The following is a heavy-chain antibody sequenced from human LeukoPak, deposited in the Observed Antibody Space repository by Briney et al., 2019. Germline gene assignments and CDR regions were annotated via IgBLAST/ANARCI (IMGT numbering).Heavy chain of an antibody. Sequence: PSETLSLTCTVSGGSISSHYWSWIRQPPGKGLEWIGYVFYSGSTNYNPSLKSRVSISVDTSKKQLSLKLSSVTAADTAVYYCARGSSSGYGSGSYYREFDSWGQGTVVTVSS. CDR3: ARGSSSGYGSGSYYREFDS. CDR1: GGSISSHY. V-gene: IGHV4-59*11. CDR2: VFYSGST. D-gene: IGHD3-10*01. J-gene: IGHJ4*02.